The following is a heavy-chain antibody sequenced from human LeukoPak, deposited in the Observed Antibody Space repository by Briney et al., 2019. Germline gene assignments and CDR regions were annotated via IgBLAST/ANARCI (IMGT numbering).Heavy chain of an antibody. J-gene: IGHJ5*02. CDR3: ARGNGPFDP. D-gene: IGHD2-8*01. CDR1: GGSISSYNW. V-gene: IGHV4-4*02. CDR2: IYNSGST. Sequence: SETLSLTCAVSGGSISSYNWWSWVRPPPGKGLEWIGEIYNSGSTNYNPSLKSRVTISVDNSKNQFSLKVSSVTAADTAVYYCARGNGPFDPWGQGTLVTVSS.